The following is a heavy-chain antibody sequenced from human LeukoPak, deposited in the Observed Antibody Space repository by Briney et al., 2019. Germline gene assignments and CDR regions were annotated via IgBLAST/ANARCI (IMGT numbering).Heavy chain of an antibody. J-gene: IGHJ4*02. CDR2: MKCDGSEK. D-gene: IGHD6-13*01. CDR1: GFTFSSYW. V-gene: IGHV3-7*01. CDR3: ARDIEAAGLFLDY. Sequence: GGSLRLSCAASGFTFSSYWMSWVRQAPGKGLEWVANMKCDGSEKYYVDSVKGRFTISRDNAKNSLYLQMNSLRAEDTAVYYCARDIEAAGLFLDYWGQGTLVTISS.